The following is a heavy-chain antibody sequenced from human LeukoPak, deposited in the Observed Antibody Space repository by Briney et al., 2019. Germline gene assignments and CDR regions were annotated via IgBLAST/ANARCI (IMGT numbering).Heavy chain of an antibody. D-gene: IGHD5-12*01. V-gene: IGHV1-2*06. CDR2: INPNSGGT. Sequence: ASVKVSCKASGYTFTGYYMHWVRQAPGQGLEWMGRINPNSGGTNYAQKFQGRVTMTSDTSISTAYMELSRLRSDDTAVYYCARAVLAHRVVATKDYWGQGTTVTVSS. CDR3: ARAVLAHRVVATKDY. J-gene: IGHJ4*02. CDR1: GYTFTGYY.